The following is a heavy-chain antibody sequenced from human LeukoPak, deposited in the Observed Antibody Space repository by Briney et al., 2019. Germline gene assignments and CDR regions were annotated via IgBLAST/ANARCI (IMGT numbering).Heavy chain of an antibody. J-gene: IGHJ3*02. CDR3: ARARPNDRSGSYSVPIHDAFDI. V-gene: IGHV1-46*01. D-gene: IGHD1-26*01. CDR2: INPRGGST. Sequence: ASVKVSCKASGYTFTSYYMHWMRQAPGQGPEGMGIINPRGGSTDYAQKFQGRVTITADKSTSTAYMELSSLRSEDTAVYYCARARPNDRSGSYSVPIHDAFDIWGQGTMVTVSS. CDR1: GYTFTSYY.